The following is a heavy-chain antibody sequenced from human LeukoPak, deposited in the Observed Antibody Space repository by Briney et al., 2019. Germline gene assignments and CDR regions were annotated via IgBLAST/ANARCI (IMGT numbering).Heavy chain of an antibody. D-gene: IGHD3-22*01. CDR1: GYTFTSSD. J-gene: IGHJ3*02. CDR3: VRGVYYDSSVGAFDI. V-gene: IGHV1-2*02. CDR2: INPKNGGT. Sequence: ASVKVSCKASGYTFTSSDINWVRQAPGQGLEWMGWINPKNGGTNYPQKFQGRVTMTRDRSISTAYMELSRLRSDDTAVYYCVRGVYYDSSVGAFDIWGQGTMVTVSS.